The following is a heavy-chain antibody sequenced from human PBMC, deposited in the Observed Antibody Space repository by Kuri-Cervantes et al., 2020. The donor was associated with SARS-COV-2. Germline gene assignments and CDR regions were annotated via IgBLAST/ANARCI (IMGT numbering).Heavy chain of an antibody. D-gene: IGHD2-2*01. J-gene: IGHJ4*02. CDR1: GFTLSSYG. CDR3: ARATPGLVVVPAAIPN. Sequence: GESLKISCAASGFTLSSYGMHWVRQAPGKGLEWVAFIRYDGSNKYYADSVKGRFTISRDNSRNTLYLQMNSLRAEDTAVYYCARATPGLVVVPAAIPNWGQGTLVTVSS. CDR2: IRYDGSNK. V-gene: IGHV3-30*02.